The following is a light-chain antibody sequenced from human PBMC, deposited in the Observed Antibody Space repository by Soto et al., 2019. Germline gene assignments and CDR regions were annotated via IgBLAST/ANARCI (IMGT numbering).Light chain of an antibody. Sequence: EIVLTQSPGTLSLSPGERATLSCRASQSISSNYLAWYQQKPGQAPRLLIYGASSRATGIPDRFGGSGSGTDFTLTISRLEPEDFAVYYCQHYGSSPNTFGQGTNLEIK. V-gene: IGKV3-20*01. CDR1: QSISSNY. CDR3: QHYGSSPNT. J-gene: IGKJ2*01. CDR2: GAS.